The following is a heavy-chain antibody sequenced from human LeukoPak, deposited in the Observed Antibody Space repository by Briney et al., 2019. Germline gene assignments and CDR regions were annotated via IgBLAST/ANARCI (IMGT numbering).Heavy chain of an antibody. V-gene: IGHV1-18*01. CDR3: TRDLGQVVAGTAFDM. D-gene: IGHD6-19*01. Sequence: GASVKVSCQTSGYTFTDFGINWVRHAPGQELEWLGWITPYNGNTNHLQNLQGRITMTTGTSTSTAYLELRSLTSDDTAVYYCTRDLGQVVAGTAFDMWGQGTMFIVSS. CDR1: GYTFTDFG. CDR2: ITPYNGNT. J-gene: IGHJ3*02.